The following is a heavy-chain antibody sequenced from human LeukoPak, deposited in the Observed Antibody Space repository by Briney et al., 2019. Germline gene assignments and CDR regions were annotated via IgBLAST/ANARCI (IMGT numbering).Heavy chain of an antibody. CDR1: GYSFTSYW. CDR2: IYPGDSDT. V-gene: IGHV5-51*01. J-gene: IGHJ4*02. Sequence: GESLKISCKGSGYSFTSYWIGWVRQMPGKGLEWMGIIYPGDSDTRYSPSFQGQVTISADKSISTAYLQWSSLKASDTAMCYCARIPVEMATIYHFDYWGQGTLVTVSS. CDR3: ARIPVEMATIYHFDY. D-gene: IGHD5-24*01.